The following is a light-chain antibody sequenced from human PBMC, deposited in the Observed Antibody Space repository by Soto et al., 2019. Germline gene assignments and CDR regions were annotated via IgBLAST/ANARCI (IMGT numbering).Light chain of an antibody. CDR3: QQYNNWPIT. CDR1: QNIRDT. V-gene: IGKV3-15*01. Sequence: ETVITQSPDTLSVSPGERATLSCRASQNIRDTLAWYQQKPGQAPRLVMYGSSTRATGIPATFSGSGSGTEFTLTINSLQPEDFAVYYCQQYNNWPITFGQGTRLEIK. J-gene: IGKJ5*01. CDR2: GSS.